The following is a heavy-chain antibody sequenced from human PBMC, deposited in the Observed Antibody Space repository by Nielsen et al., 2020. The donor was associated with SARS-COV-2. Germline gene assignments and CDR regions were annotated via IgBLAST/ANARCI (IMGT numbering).Heavy chain of an antibody. J-gene: IGHJ5*02. CDR3: ARGYSNRRFDP. Sequence: WLRQAPGQGLEWMGIINPSGGSTSYAQKFQGRVTMTRDTSTSTVYMELSSLRSEDTAVYYCARGYSNRRFDPWGQGTLVTVSS. V-gene: IGHV1-46*01. D-gene: IGHD6-13*01. CDR2: INPSGGST.